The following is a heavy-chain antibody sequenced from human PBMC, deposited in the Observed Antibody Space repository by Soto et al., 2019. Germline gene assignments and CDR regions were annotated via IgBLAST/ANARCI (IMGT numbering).Heavy chain of an antibody. V-gene: IGHV3-23*01. D-gene: IGHD4-17*01. CDR1: GFTLRTNG. CDR2: FSGSGDDT. J-gene: IGHJ4*02. CDR3: AGHGGYSY. Sequence: EVQLSESGGGLVQPGGSLRISCAATGFTLRTNGMSWVRQAPGKGLEWVSSFSGSGDDTWYAASLKGRFTISRDNSKNTLYLQMNSLRAEDTALYYCAGHGGYSYLGQGTLVTVSS.